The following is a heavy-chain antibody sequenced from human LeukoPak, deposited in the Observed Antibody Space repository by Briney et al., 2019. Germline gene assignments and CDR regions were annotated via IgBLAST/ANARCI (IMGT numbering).Heavy chain of an antibody. D-gene: IGHD6-13*01. CDR1: GFTFSSYG. Sequence: PGGSLRLSCSASGFTFSSYGMHSVRQAPGKGLEWVAVISYDGSNKYYADSVKGRFTISRDSSKNTLYLQMNSLRAEDTAVYYCAKGSGIAVAGRFDYWGQGTLVTVSS. CDR2: ISYDGSNK. CDR3: AKGSGIAVAGRFDY. J-gene: IGHJ4*02. V-gene: IGHV3-30*18.